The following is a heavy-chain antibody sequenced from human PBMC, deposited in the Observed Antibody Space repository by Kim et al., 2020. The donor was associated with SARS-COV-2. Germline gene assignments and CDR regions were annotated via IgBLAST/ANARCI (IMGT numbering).Heavy chain of an antibody. Sequence: GGSLRLSCAASGFTFDDYGMSWVRQAPGKGLEWVSGINWNGGSTGYADSVKGRFTISRDNAKNSLYLQMNSLRAEDTALYHCARGGVDEVATIGSDYYGMDVWGQGTTVTVSS. V-gene: IGHV3-20*01. CDR1: GFTFDDYG. D-gene: IGHD5-12*01. J-gene: IGHJ6*02. CDR2: INWNGGST. CDR3: ARGGVDEVATIGSDYYGMDV.